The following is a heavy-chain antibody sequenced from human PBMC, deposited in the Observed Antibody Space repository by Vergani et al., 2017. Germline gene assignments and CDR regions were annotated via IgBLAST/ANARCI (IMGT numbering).Heavy chain of an antibody. D-gene: IGHD3-3*01. CDR2: FDPEDGET. Sequence: QVQLVQSGAEVKKPGASVKVSCKVSGYTLTELSMHWVRQAPGQGLEWMGGFDPEDGETIYAQKFQGRVTMTEDTSTDTAYMELSSLRSEDTAVYYCAREKQYYDFWSGYYPRYYHYYMDVWGKGTTVTVSS. CDR1: GYTLTELS. V-gene: IGHV1-24*01. J-gene: IGHJ6*03. CDR3: AREKQYYDFWSGYYPRYYHYYMDV.